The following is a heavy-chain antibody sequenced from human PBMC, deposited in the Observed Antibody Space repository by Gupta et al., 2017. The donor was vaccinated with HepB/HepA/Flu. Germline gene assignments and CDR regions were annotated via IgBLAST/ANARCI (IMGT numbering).Heavy chain of an antibody. J-gene: IGHJ4*02. CDR3: ARGGRVAATIHFDY. CDR2: IYYSGST. CDR1: GGSLSSYY. Sequence: QVQLQESGPGLVKPSETLSLTCTVSGGSLSSYYWHWIRQPPGKGLEWIGYIYYSGSTNYNPSLKSRVTISVDTSKNQFSLKLSSVTAADTAVYYCARGGRVAATIHFDYWGQGTLVTVSS. V-gene: IGHV4-59*01. D-gene: IGHD2-15*01.